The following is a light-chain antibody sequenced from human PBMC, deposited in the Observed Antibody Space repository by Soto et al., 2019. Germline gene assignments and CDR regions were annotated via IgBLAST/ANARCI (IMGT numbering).Light chain of an antibody. Sequence: QSVLTQPASVSGSPGQSITISCTGSSSDIGGYKFVSWFQQHPGKVPKLIIYEVSNRPSGVSDRFSGSKSGKTASLTISGLQADDEADYYCTSYSVTGTHYVFGSGTKRTVL. CDR3: TSYSVTGTHYV. V-gene: IGLV2-14*01. J-gene: IGLJ1*01. CDR1: SSDIGGYKF. CDR2: EVS.